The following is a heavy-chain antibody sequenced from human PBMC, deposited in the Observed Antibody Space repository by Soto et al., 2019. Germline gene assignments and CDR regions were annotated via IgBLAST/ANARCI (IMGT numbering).Heavy chain of an antibody. V-gene: IGHV5-51*01. D-gene: IGHD3-10*01. J-gene: IGHJ6*02. CDR3: VSGSFSDYFYYMDV. Sequence: PVESLKISCKASGYSFTHYWIAWVRQMPGKGLEWMAIISPGDSDTRYSPYFQSQVSISADKSINTAYLQWSSLKASDTAMYYCVSGSFSDYFYYMDVWGQGTTVTVSS. CDR2: ISPGDSDT. CDR1: GYSFTHYW.